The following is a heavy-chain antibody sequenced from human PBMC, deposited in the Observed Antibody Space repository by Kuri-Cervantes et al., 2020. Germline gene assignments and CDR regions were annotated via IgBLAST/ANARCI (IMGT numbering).Heavy chain of an antibody. CDR3: ARVGRLGQARGGSWFDP. CDR2: INPNSGGT. V-gene: IGHV1-2*02. Sequence: ASVKVSCKASGYTFITYGISWVRQAPGQGLEWMGWINPNSGGTNYAQKFQGRVTMTRDTSISTAYMELSRLRSDDTAVYYCARVGRLGQARGGSWFDPWGQGTLVTVSS. D-gene: IGHD3-10*01. CDR1: GYTFITYG. J-gene: IGHJ5*02.